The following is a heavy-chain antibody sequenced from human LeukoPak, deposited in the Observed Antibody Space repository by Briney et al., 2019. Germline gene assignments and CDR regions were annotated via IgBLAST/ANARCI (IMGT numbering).Heavy chain of an antibody. CDR1: GYTFTSYG. CDR2: ISAYNGNT. D-gene: IGHD4-17*01. Sequence: ASVKVSCKASGYTFTSYGISWVRQAPGQGLEWMGWISAYNGNTNYAQKLQGRVTMTRNTSISTAYMELSSLRSEDTAVYYCARARGYGDHDAFDIWGQGTMVTVSS. V-gene: IGHV1-18*01. CDR3: ARARGYGDHDAFDI. J-gene: IGHJ3*02.